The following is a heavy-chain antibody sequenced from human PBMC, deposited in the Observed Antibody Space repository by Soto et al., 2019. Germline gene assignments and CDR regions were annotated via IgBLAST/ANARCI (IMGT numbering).Heavy chain of an antibody. V-gene: IGHV3-7*01. CDR1: GFTFSSYW. CDR3: AREIAARL. CDR2: IKQDGSEE. J-gene: IGHJ6*01. D-gene: IGHD6-6*01. Sequence: EVQLVESGGGLVQPGGSLRLSCAASGFTFSSYWMSWFRQAPGKGLEWVANIKQDGSEENYVDSVNGRFTISRDNAKNALYLQMNILRVEDTAVYYCAREIAARLWGKGTTVTVSS.